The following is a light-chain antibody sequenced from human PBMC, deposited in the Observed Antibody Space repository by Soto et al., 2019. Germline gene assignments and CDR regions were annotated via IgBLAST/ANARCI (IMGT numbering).Light chain of an antibody. Sequence: EIVLTQSPGTLSLSPGERATLSCRASQIVGSNYLAWYQQKLGQSPRLLIYGASSRATGIPDRFSGSGSGTDFTLIISRLEPEDFVVYYCQHYGSSMFTFGPGTKVDVK. CDR2: GAS. V-gene: IGKV3-20*01. CDR1: QIVGSNY. CDR3: QHYGSSMFT. J-gene: IGKJ3*01.